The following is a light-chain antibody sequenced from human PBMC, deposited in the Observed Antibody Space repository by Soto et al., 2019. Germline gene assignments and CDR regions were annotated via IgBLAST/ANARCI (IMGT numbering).Light chain of an antibody. J-gene: IGKJ3*01. CDR2: DAS. CDR3: QQRSNWPLT. Sequence: EIVLTQSPATLSLSPGERATLSCRASQSVSSYLAWYQQKPGQAPRLLIYDASNRATGIPARFSCSGSGTDFTLTISSLEPEDFAVYYCQQRSNWPLTFGPGTKVDIK. V-gene: IGKV3-11*01. CDR1: QSVSSY.